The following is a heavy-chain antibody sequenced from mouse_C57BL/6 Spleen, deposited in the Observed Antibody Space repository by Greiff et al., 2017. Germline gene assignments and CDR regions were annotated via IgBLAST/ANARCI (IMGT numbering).Heavy chain of an antibody. V-gene: IGHV1-4*01. CDR3: ARCTTVYYFDY. CDR2: INPSSGYT. J-gene: IGHJ2*01. Sequence: QVQLKESGAELARPGASVKMSCKASGYTFTSYTMHWVKQRPGQGLEWIGYINPSSGYTKYNQKFKDKATLTADKSSSTAYMQLSSLTSEDSAVYYCARCTTVYYFDYWGQGTTLTVSS. CDR1: GYTFTSYT. D-gene: IGHD1-1*01.